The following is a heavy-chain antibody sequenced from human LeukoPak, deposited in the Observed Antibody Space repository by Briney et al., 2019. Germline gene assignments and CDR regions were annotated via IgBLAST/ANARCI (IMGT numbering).Heavy chain of an antibody. V-gene: IGHV3-73*01. CDR3: TRLNSYSSGYSY. D-gene: IGHD3-22*01. Sequence: GGSLRLSCAASGFTFSGSAMRWVRQASGKGLEWVGRIRSKANSYATAYAASVKGRFTISRDDSKNTAYLQMNSLKTEDTAVYYCTRLNSYSSGYSYWGQGTLVTVSS. CDR2: IRSKANSYAT. CDR1: GFTFSGSA. J-gene: IGHJ4*02.